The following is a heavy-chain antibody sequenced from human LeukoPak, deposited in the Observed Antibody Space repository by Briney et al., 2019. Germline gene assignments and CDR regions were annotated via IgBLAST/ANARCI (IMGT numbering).Heavy chain of an antibody. CDR2: ISGSGGST. D-gene: IGHD3-9*01. V-gene: IGHV3-23*01. Sequence: GGSLRLSCAASGFTFSSYAMSWVRQAPGKGLEWVSAISGSGGSTYYADSVKGRFTISRDNSKNTLYLQMNSLRAEDTAVYYCAKVKDYDILTGYYPHYYYYYMDVWGKGTTVTVSS. J-gene: IGHJ6*03. CDR3: AKVKDYDILTGYYPHYYYYYMDV. CDR1: GFTFSSYA.